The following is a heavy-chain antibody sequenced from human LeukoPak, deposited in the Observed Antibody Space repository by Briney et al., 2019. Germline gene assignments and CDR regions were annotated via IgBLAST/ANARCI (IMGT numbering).Heavy chain of an antibody. V-gene: IGHV3-23*01. J-gene: IGHJ4*02. D-gene: IGHD5-18*01. CDR3: AKALGGGYSYGASDY. CDR1: GFTFSCYA. CDR2: ISGSGGST. Sequence: GGSLRLSCAASGFTFSCYAMSWVRQAPGKGLEWVSAISGSGGSTYYADSVKGRFTISRDNSKNTLYLQMNSLRAEDTAVYYCAKALGGGYSYGASDYWGQGTLVTVSS.